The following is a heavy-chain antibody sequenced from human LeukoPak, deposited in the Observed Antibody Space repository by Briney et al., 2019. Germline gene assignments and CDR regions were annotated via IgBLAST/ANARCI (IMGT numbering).Heavy chain of an antibody. CDR1: GGSFSGYY. CDR3: ARAPLVYGSGSPRYYFDY. D-gene: IGHD3-10*01. CDR2: INHSGST. J-gene: IGHJ4*02. V-gene: IGHV4-34*01. Sequence: SETLSLTCAVYGGSFSGYYWSWIHQPPGKGLEWIGEINHSGSTNYNPSLKSRVTISVDTSKNQFSLKLSSVTAADTAVYYCARAPLVYGSGSPRYYFDYWGQGTLVTVSS.